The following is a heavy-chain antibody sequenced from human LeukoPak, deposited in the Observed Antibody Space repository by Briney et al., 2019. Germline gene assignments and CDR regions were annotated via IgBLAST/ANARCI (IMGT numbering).Heavy chain of an antibody. D-gene: IGHD6-13*01. CDR3: AKVLGAAAGGVDY. CDR1: GFTFRSYE. V-gene: IGHV3-48*03. CDR2: ISSSGSSI. Sequence: GGSLRLSCAASGFTFRSYEMNWVRQAPGKGLEWVSYISSSGSSIYYADSVKGRFTISRDNAKNSLYLQMNSLRAEDTAVYYCAKVLGAAAGGVDYWGQGTLVTVSS. J-gene: IGHJ4*02.